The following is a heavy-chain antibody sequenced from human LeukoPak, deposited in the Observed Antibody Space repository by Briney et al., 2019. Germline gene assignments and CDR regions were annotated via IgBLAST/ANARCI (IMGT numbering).Heavy chain of an antibody. Sequence: SVKVSCKASGGTFSSYAISWVRQAPGQGLEWMGGIIPIFGTANYAQKFLGRVTITTDESTSTAYMELSSLRSEDTAVYYRARGVLRFLEWSSPSRISWFDPWGQGTLVTVSS. J-gene: IGHJ5*02. CDR3: ARGVLRFLEWSSPSRISWFDP. V-gene: IGHV1-69*05. CDR2: IIPIFGTA. D-gene: IGHD3-3*01. CDR1: GGTFSSYA.